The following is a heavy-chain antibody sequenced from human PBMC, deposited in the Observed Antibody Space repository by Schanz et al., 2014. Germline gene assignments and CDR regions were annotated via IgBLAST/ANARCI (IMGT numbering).Heavy chain of an antibody. D-gene: IGHD3-3*01. CDR3: ARGRVLAS. V-gene: IGHV3-7*02. Sequence: EMQLLESGGGLIQPGGSLRLSCAASTFTFSSDRMSWVRQAPGKGLEWVANIKEDGSEKYYVDSVKGRFTISRDNAKNSLFLQMNSLRPEDTAVYYCARGRVLASWGQGTLVSVSS. J-gene: IGHJ5*02. CDR2: IKEDGSEK. CDR1: TFTFSSDR.